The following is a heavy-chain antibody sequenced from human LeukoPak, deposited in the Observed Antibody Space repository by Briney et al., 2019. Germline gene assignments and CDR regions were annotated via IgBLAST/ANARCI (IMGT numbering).Heavy chain of an antibody. J-gene: IGHJ4*02. CDR2: ISYDGSNK. Sequence: GRSLGLSCAASGFTFSSYGMHWVRQAPGEGLEWVAVISYDGSNKYYADSVKGRFTISRDNSKNTLYLQMNSLRAEDTAVYYCAKQLQRIAVAGLFDYWGQGTLVTVSS. D-gene: IGHD6-19*01. CDR3: AKQLQRIAVAGLFDY. CDR1: GFTFSSYG. V-gene: IGHV3-30*18.